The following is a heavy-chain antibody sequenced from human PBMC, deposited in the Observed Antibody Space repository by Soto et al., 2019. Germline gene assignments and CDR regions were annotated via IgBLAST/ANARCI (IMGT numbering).Heavy chain of an antibody. J-gene: IGHJ6*02. CDR1: GYTFTGYY. Sequence: ASVKVSFKASGYTFTGYYMHWLRQAPGQGREWMGWINPNSGGTNYAQKFQGRVTMTRDTSISTAYMELSRLRSDDTAVYYCARDREYYDFWSGYYSFYYYGMDVWGQGTTVTVSS. V-gene: IGHV1-2*02. CDR3: ARDREYYDFWSGYYSFYYYGMDV. CDR2: INPNSGGT. D-gene: IGHD3-3*01.